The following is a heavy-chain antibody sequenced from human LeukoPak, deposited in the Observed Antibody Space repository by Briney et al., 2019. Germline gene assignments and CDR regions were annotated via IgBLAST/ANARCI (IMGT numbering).Heavy chain of an antibody. D-gene: IGHD1-1*01. CDR2: ISTSSTYI. J-gene: IGHJ4*02. CDR1: GFIFSGHT. V-gene: IGHV3-21*06. Sequence: GGSLRLSCAASGFIFSGHTMNWVRQAPGRGLEWVSSISTSSTYIYYAGSVEGRFTISRDNPKNSLFLQMNSLRAEDTAIYYCVRKMKTGSSSGDYDYWGQGTLVTVS. CDR3: VRKMKTGSSSGDYDY.